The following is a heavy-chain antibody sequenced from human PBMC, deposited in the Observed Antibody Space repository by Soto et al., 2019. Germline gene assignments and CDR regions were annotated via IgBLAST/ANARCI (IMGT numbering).Heavy chain of an antibody. CDR1: GYTFTSYG. CDR3: ARDQPQYYYDSSGYFDY. D-gene: IGHD3-22*01. Sequence: QVQLVQSGAEVKKPGASVKVSCKASGYTFTSYGISWVRQAPGQGLEWMGWISAYNGNTNYAQKPQGRVTMTTDTSTSTAYMELRSLRSDDTALYYCARDQPQYYYDSSGYFDYWGQGTLVTVSS. CDR2: ISAYNGNT. J-gene: IGHJ4*02. V-gene: IGHV1-18*01.